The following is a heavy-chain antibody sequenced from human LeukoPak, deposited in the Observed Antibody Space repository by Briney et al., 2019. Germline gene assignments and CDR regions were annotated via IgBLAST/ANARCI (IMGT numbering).Heavy chain of an antibody. CDR2: ISWNSGSI. CDR3: AKGSGGSCYSGLDV. V-gene: IGHV3-9*01. Sequence: GGSLRLSCAASGFTFDDYAMHWVRQAPGKGLEWVSGISWNSGSIGYADSVKGRFTISRDNAKNSLYLQMNSLRAEDTAVYHCAKGSGGSCYSGLDVWGQGTTVTVSS. D-gene: IGHD2-15*01. CDR1: GFTFDDYA. J-gene: IGHJ6*02.